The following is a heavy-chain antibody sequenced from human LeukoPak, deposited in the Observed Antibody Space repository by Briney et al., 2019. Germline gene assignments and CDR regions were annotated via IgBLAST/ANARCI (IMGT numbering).Heavy chain of an antibody. CDR3: VRLTVLTGYHNGFFDP. CDR1: GYSFSGYW. CDR2: IYPGDSDT. V-gene: IGHV5-51*01. D-gene: IGHD3-9*01. Sequence: GESLQISCQASGYSFSGYWIGRVRQMPARGLEWMGFIYPGDSDTEYSPSLQGHVTITADKSTSTAYLQWSSLEASDTAMYYCVRLTVLTGYHNGFFDPWGQGTVVTVSS. J-gene: IGHJ5*02.